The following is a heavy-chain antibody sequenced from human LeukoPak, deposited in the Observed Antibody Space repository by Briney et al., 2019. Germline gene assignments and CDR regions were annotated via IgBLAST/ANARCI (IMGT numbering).Heavy chain of an antibody. CDR2: VWVDGNNK. D-gene: IGHD6-25*01. Sequence: GGSLRLSCAASGFTFSSYAMSWVRQAPGMGLEWVAVVWVDGNNKFYADSVKGRFTISRDNSRSTLYLHMNSLRDDDTAVYYCAKAARLGPSHFDYWGPGTLVTVSS. J-gene: IGHJ4*02. CDR3: AKAARLGPSHFDY. V-gene: IGHV3-33*03. CDR1: GFTFSSYA.